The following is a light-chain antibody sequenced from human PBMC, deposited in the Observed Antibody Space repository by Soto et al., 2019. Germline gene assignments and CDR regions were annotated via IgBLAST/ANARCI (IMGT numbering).Light chain of an antibody. CDR1: QGIRRD. CDR2: GAS. J-gene: IGKJ1*01. V-gene: IGKV1-6*01. Sequence: AIQMTQFPSSLSASVGDRVTISCRASQGIRRDIAWYQQRPGTVPKLLIFGASNLQSAVPSRFSGSGSGTDFTLTISSLQPEDFATYYCLQDYSYPRTFCQGTKVEVK. CDR3: LQDYSYPRT.